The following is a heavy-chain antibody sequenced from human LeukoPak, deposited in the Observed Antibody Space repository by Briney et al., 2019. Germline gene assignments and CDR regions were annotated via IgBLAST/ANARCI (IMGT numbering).Heavy chain of an antibody. D-gene: IGHD2-15*01. V-gene: IGHV4-61*01. CDR3: ASGVVVAATASFDH. CDR1: GGSFSSCSYH. CDR2: IYYSGST. J-gene: IGHJ5*02. Sequence: SETLSVTCTVSGGSFSSCSYHWSWLRQPPGTGLEWIGYIYYSGSTNYNPSLKSRVTISVDTSMNQFSLKLSSVTAADTAVYYCASGVVVAATASFDHWGQGTLVTVSS.